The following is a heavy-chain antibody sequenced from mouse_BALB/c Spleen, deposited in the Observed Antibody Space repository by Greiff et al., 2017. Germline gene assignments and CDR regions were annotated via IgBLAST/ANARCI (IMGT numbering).Heavy chain of an antibody. CDR1: GFNIKDTY. J-gene: IGHJ4*01. D-gene: IGHD2-4*01. V-gene: IGHV14-3*02. CDR3: ARIYYDDDAMDY. Sequence: VQLQQSGAELVKPGASVKLSCTASGFNIKDTYMHWVKQRPEQGLEWIGRIDPANGNTKYDPKFQGKATITADTSSNTAYLQLSSLTSEDTAVYYCARIYYDDDAMDYWGQGTSVTVSS. CDR2: IDPANGNT.